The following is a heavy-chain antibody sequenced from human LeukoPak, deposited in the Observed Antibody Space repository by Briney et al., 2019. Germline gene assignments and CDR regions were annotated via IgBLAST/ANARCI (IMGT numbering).Heavy chain of an antibody. J-gene: IGHJ4*02. Sequence: ASVKVSCKASGYTFTSYDINWVRQATGQGLEWMGWMNPNSGNTGYAQKFQGRVTMTEDTSTDTAYMELSSLRSEDTAVYYCATGEWDPPYYFDYWGQGTLVTVSS. CDR1: GYTFTSYD. CDR2: MNPNSGNT. CDR3: ATGEWDPPYYFDY. D-gene: IGHD1-26*01. V-gene: IGHV1-8*01.